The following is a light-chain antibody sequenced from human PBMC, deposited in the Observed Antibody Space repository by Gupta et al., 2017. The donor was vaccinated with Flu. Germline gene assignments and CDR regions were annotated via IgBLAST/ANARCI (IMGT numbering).Light chain of an antibody. CDR3: ESKADTHNVWV. CDR2: RMN. Sequence: VTISSSSSSANGGSNSVYWYQQFPGKAPNLVIYRMNKRPSGVPDRFSGSKSGNTASLTLTGLQSEDEADYYWESKADTHNVWVFGGGTKMTVL. V-gene: IGLV1-44*01. CDR1: SANGGSNS. J-gene: IGLJ2*01.